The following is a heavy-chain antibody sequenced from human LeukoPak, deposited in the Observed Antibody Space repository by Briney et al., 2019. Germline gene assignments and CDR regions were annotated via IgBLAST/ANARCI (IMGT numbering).Heavy chain of an antibody. V-gene: IGHV4-59*01. D-gene: IGHD3-10*01. J-gene: IGHJ4*02. CDR3: ARMQHTMVRGVIITPLDY. Sequence: SETLSLTCTVSGGSISSYYWSWLRQPPGKGLEWIGYIYYSGSTNYNPSLKSRVTISVDTSKNQFSLKLSSVTAADTAVYYCARMQHTMVRGVIITPLDYWGQGTLVTVSS. CDR2: IYYSGST. CDR1: GGSISSYY.